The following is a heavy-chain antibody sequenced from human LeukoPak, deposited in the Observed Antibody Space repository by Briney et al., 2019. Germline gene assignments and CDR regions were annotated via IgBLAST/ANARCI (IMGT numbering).Heavy chain of an antibody. V-gene: IGHV1-46*01. CDR3: ARDRWELPYYFDY. J-gene: IGHJ4*02. D-gene: IGHD1-26*01. Sequence: ASVTVSCKASGYTFTSYDINWVRQAPGQGLEWMGILNSSGGSTTYAQKFQGRITMTRDASTSTVYMELRSLRSEDTAVYYCARDRWELPYYFDYWGQGTLVTVSS. CDR1: GYTFTSYD. CDR2: LNSSGGST.